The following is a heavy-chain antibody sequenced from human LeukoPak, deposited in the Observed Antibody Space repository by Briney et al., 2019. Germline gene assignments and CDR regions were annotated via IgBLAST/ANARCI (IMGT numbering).Heavy chain of an antibody. D-gene: IGHD4-23*01. V-gene: IGHV4-59*08. Sequence: SETLSLTCTVSGGSISSSYSSWIRQPPGKGLEWIGCIYHSESTNYNPSLKSRVTISVDTSKDQFSLKLSSVTAADTAVYYCARQAGGTSGPFDYWGQGTLVTVSS. J-gene: IGHJ4*02. CDR1: GGSISSSY. CDR3: ARQAGGTSGPFDY. CDR2: IYHSEST.